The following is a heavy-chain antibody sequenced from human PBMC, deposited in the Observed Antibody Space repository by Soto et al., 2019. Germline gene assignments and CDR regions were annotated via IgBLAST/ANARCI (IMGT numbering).Heavy chain of an antibody. CDR1: GGSVSSESHY. D-gene: IGHD3-3*01. J-gene: IGHJ6*02. V-gene: IGHV4-61*01. CDR2: IYYTGST. Sequence: QVQLQESGPGLVKPSETLSLTCTVSGGSVSSESHYWSWIRQTPGKGLEWIGYIYYTGSTNYNPSLKGRVTMSVDTSRDQVSLRLRSVTAAATAVYYCARAQYDFRSDSYYSAMEVWAQGTKVTVTS. CDR3: ARAQYDFRSDSYYSAMEV.